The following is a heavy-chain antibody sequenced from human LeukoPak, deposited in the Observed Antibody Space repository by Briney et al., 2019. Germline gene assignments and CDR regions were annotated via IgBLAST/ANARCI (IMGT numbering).Heavy chain of an antibody. CDR1: GFTFSRYW. V-gene: IGHV3-7*01. Sequence: PGGSLRLSCAASGFTFSRYWMSWVRQAPGKGLEWVANIKQDGSEKYYVDSVKGRFTISRDNAKNSLYLQMNSLRAEDTAVYYCARSPTMIVGFDYWGQGTLVTVSS. CDR2: IKQDGSEK. D-gene: IGHD3-22*01. CDR3: ARSPTMIVGFDY. J-gene: IGHJ4*02.